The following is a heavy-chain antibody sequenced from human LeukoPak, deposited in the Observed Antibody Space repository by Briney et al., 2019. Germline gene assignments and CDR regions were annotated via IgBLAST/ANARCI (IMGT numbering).Heavy chain of an antibody. J-gene: IGHJ4*02. CDR2: VYHSVST. V-gene: IGHV4-4*02. CDR3: ARRYYGSGTNYFDY. CDR1: GGSISTSNW. Sequence: SGTLSLTCTVSGGSISTSNWWSWVRQPPGKGLEWIGEVYHSVSTTYNSSLKSRLTMSIDKSKNHFSLNLSSVTAADTAVYYCARRYYGSGTNYFDYWGQGTLVTVSS. D-gene: IGHD3-10*01.